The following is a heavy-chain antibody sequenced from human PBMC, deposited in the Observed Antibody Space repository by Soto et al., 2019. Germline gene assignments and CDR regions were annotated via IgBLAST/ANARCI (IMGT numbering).Heavy chain of an antibody. CDR2: LYYNVGT. CDR3: ARIPSRNWVDY. CDR1: GSSISGSGYY. V-gene: IGHV4-39*01. Sequence: PSETLSLTCTVSGSSISGSGYYWGWIRQPPGRGLEWIGSLYYNVGTYYNPSLKSRVTISADTSANQFSLMVNSVTAADTAIYYCARIPSRNWVDYWGQGTLVTVSS. D-gene: IGHD2-21*01. J-gene: IGHJ4*02.